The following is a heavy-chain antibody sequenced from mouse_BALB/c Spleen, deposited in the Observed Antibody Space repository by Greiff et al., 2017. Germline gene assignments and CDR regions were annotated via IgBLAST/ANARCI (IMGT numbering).Heavy chain of an antibody. CDR1: GFTFSSYA. Sequence: EVKLVESGGGLVKPGGSLKLSCAASGFTFSSYAMSWVRQTPEKRLEWVAEISSGGSYTYYPDTVTGRFTISRDNAKNTLYLEMSSLRSEDTAMYYCARSNSAYWGQGTLVTVSA. CDR3: ARSNSAY. V-gene: IGHV5-9-4*01. J-gene: IGHJ3*01. D-gene: IGHD2-5*01. CDR2: ISSGGSYT.